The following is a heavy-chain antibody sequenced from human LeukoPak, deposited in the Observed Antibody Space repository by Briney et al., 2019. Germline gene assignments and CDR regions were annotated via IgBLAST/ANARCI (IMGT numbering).Heavy chain of an antibody. CDR3: ARDLYGPLSYGLDT. J-gene: IGHJ5*02. D-gene: IGHD3-16*01. Sequence: ASVTVSFKTSGYNFLAHYIHWVRQAPGQGLEWMGWINSNTGGAMTAQKFQGGVSLTRDTATTTAYLEVRRLTADDTAVYFCARDLYGPLSYGLDTWGQGTLVIVSS. V-gene: IGHV1-2*02. CDR2: INSNTGGA. CDR1: GYNFLAHY.